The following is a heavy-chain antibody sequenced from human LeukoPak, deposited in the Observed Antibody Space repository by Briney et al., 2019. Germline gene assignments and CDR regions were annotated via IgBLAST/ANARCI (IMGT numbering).Heavy chain of an antibody. Sequence: GGSLRLSCAASGFTFTSYAMNWVRQAPGKGLEWVSSISSSSRDINYADSVKGRFTISRDNAWNSLYLQMNSLRAEHTAVYYCARDSDSSGHYYMDYFDYWGQGALVTVSS. CDR1: GFTFTSYA. V-gene: IGHV3-21*01. CDR3: ARDSDSSGHYYMDYFDY. D-gene: IGHD3-22*01. CDR2: ISSSSRDI. J-gene: IGHJ4*02.